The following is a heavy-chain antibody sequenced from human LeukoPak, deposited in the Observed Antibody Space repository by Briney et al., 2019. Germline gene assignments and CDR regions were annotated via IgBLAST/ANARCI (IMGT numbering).Heavy chain of an antibody. CDR3: ARDGKDLYYYDSSGYDAFDI. J-gene: IGHJ3*02. V-gene: IGHV1-18*01. Sequence: ASVKVSCKASGYTFTSYGISWVRQAPGQGLEWMGWISAYNGNTNYAQKLQGRVTMTTDTSTSTAYMELRSLRSDDTAVYYCARDGKDLYYYDSSGYDAFDIWGQGTMVTVSS. CDR2: ISAYNGNT. D-gene: IGHD3-22*01. CDR1: GYTFTSYG.